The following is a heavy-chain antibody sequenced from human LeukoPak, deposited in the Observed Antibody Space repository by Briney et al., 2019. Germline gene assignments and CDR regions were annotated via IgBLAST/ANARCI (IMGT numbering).Heavy chain of an antibody. CDR3: ARDLMLVTAAPI. D-gene: IGHD2-21*02. J-gene: IGHJ3*02. CDR1: GYTISSHG. Sequence: ASVKVSCKASGYTISSHGISWVRQAPGQGLEWMGWIGAYNGNTKYAPKLQGRVTMTTDTSTSTAYMELRSLRSDDTAVYYCARDLMLVTAAPIWGQGTVVIVSA. V-gene: IGHV1-18*01. CDR2: IGAYNGNT.